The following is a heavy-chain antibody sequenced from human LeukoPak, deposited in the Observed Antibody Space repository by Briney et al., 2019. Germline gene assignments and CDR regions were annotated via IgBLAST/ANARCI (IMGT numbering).Heavy chain of an antibody. CDR2: ISSSSSYI. J-gene: IGHJ4*02. D-gene: IGHD6-25*01. Sequence: GGSLSLFCAASGFTFSSYSMNWVRQAPGKGLEWVSSISSSSSYIYYADSVRGRFTISRDNAKNSLYLQMNSLRAEDTAVYYCARAVIAAEHADYWGQGTLFTVSS. CDR1: GFTFSSYS. V-gene: IGHV3-21*01. CDR3: ARAVIAAEHADY.